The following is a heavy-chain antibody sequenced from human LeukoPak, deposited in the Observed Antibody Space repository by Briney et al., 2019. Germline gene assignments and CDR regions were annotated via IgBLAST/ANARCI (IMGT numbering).Heavy chain of an antibody. J-gene: IGHJ4*02. CDR3: ASLYSYGYFDY. CDR2: IYYSGST. Sequence: SETLSLTCTVSGGSISSYYWSWIRQPPGKGLEWIGYIYYSGSTNYNPSLKSRVTISVDTSKNQFSLKLSSVTAADTAVYYCASLYSYGYFDYWGQGTLVTVSS. V-gene: IGHV4-59*01. CDR1: GGSISSYY. D-gene: IGHD5-18*01.